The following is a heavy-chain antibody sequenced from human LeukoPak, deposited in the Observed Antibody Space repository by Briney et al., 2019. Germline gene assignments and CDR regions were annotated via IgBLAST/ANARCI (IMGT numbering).Heavy chain of an antibody. D-gene: IGHD2-2*01. CDR3: TRHDCVSTSCQSVYGMDV. Sequence: KSSETLSLPCTVSGDSISSSSHYWGWIRQPPGKGPEWIGTMYYSGSTYYNPSLKSRVTMSVDTSKNQFSLKLTSVTATDTAVYYCTRHDCVSTSCQSVYGMDVWGQGTTDSVSS. CDR1: GDSISSSSHY. J-gene: IGHJ6*02. V-gene: IGHV4-39*01. CDR2: MYYSGST.